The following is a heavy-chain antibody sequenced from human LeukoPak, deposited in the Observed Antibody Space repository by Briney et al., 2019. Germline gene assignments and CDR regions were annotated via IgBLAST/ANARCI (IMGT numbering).Heavy chain of an antibody. J-gene: IGHJ4*02. V-gene: IGHV3-23*01. CDR3: AKDPGVVPAHYFDY. CDR1: GFTFSSYA. D-gene: IGHD2-2*01. Sequence: GGSLRLSCVASGFTFSSYAMIWVRQAPGKELEWVSATGSTGVSTFYADSVKGRFTVSRDNSKNTLSLQMNSLRAEDTAVYYCAKDPGVVPAHYFDYWGQGILVTVSS. CDR2: TGSTGVST.